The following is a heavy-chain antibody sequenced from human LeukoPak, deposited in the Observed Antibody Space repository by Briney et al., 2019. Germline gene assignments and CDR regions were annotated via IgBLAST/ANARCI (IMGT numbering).Heavy chain of an antibody. Sequence: GESLKISCKGSGYNFTNYWIGWVRQMPGKGLEWMGIIYPGDSDTRYSPSFQGQVTISADKSISTAYLQWNSLKASDTAMYYCATSYYYDSSGYYYVWGQGTLVTVSS. CDR2: IYPGDSDT. D-gene: IGHD3-22*01. CDR3: ATSYYYDSSGYYYV. V-gene: IGHV5-51*01. J-gene: IGHJ4*02. CDR1: GYNFTNYW.